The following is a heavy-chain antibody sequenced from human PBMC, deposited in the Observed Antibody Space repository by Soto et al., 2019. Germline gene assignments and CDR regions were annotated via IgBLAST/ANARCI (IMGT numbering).Heavy chain of an antibody. CDR2: ISFSSSTI. V-gene: IGHV3-48*02. CDR1: GFTFSSYS. D-gene: IGHD4-17*01. J-gene: IGHJ5*02. CDR3: ARENYGDYLNWFDP. Sequence: EVQLVESGGGLVQPGGSLRLSCAASGFTFSSYSMNWVRQAPGKGLEWVSYISFSSSTIYYADSVKGRFTISRDNAKTSLYLQMNSLRDEDTAVYYCARENYGDYLNWFDPWGQGPLVTVSS.